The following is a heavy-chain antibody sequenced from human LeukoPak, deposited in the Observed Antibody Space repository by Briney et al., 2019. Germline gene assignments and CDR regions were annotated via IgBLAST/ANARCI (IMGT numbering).Heavy chain of an antibody. V-gene: IGHV3-7*05. J-gene: IGHJ3*02. D-gene: IGHD3-9*01. Sequence: GGSLRLSCAASGFTFSSDWMNWVRQAPGKGLEWVGNINQDGRKKYYVDSVKGRFTISRDNAKNSLFLQMNSLRVEDTAVYYCARDPDILTGISYDIWGQGTKVTVSS. CDR1: GFTFSSDW. CDR2: INQDGRKK. CDR3: ARDPDILTGISYDI.